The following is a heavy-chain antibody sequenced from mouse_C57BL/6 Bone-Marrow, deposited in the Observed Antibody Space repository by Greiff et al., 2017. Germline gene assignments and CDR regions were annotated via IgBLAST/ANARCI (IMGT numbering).Heavy chain of an antibody. J-gene: IGHJ2*01. Sequence: QVQLKESGAELARPGASVKLSCKASGYTFTSYGISWVKQRTGQGLEWIGEIYPRSGNTYYNEKFKGKATLTADKSSSTAYMELRSLTSEDSAVYFCARGGGFPYFDYWGQGTTLTVSS. CDR1: GYTFTSYG. V-gene: IGHV1-81*01. CDR2: IYPRSGNT. CDR3: ARGGGFPYFDY.